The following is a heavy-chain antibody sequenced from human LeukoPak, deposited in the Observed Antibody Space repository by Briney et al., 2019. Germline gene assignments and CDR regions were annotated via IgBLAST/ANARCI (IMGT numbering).Heavy chain of an antibody. Sequence: SETLSLTCAVYGGSFSGYYWSWIRQPPGKGLEWIGEINHSGGTNYNPSLKSRATISVDTSKNQFSLKLSSVTAADTAVYYCATLEMATIGGGFDYWGQGTLVTVSS. CDR2: INHSGGT. D-gene: IGHD5-24*01. J-gene: IGHJ4*02. CDR3: ATLEMATIGGGFDY. V-gene: IGHV4-34*01. CDR1: GGSFSGYY.